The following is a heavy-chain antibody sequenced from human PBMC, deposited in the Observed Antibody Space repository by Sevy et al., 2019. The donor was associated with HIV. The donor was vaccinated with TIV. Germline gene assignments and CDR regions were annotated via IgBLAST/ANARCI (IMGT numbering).Heavy chain of an antibody. Sequence: GGSLRLSCAASGFIFSSYAMKWVRQAPGKGLEWVSVISGSGSNTYYADSVKGRFTISRDNSKNTLYLQMNTLRAEDTAVYYCANARGEDISAAANYWGQGTLVTVSS. V-gene: IGHV3-23*01. J-gene: IGHJ4*02. D-gene: IGHD6-13*01. CDR2: ISGSGSNT. CDR3: ANARGEDISAAANY. CDR1: GFIFSSYA.